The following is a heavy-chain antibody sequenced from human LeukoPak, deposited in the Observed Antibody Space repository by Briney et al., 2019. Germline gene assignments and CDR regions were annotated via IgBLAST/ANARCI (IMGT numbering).Heavy chain of an antibody. CDR2: IYTSGST. Sequence: SQTLSLTCTVSGGSISSGSYYWSWIRQPAGKGLEWIGRIYTSGSTNCNPSLKSRVTISVDTSKDQFSLKLSSVTAADTAVYYCARLDGSADYWGQGTLVTVSS. V-gene: IGHV4-61*02. D-gene: IGHD3-9*01. CDR3: ARLDGSADY. CDR1: GGSISSGSYY. J-gene: IGHJ4*02.